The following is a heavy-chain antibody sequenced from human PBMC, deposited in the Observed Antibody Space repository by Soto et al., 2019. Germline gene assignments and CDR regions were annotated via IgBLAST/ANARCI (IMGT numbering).Heavy chain of an antibody. J-gene: IGHJ4*02. CDR1: GFTFSNAW. CDR3: STAPPYIWGRYRYRV. Sequence: EVQLVESGGGLVKPGGSLRLSCAASGFTFSNAWMSWVRQAPGKGLEWVGRIKSKTDGGTTDYAAPVKGRFTISRDDSKNTLYLEKDSLKTEDPAVYYCSTAPPYIWGRYRYRVWGQGTLVTVSS. D-gene: IGHD3-16*02. V-gene: IGHV3-15*01. CDR2: IKSKTDGGTT.